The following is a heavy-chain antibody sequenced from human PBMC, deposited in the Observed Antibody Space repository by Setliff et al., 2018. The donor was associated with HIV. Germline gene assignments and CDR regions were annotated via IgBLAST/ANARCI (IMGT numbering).Heavy chain of an antibody. CDR3: VRVAGFSSSWFAY. CDR1: GFTFSSAW. D-gene: IGHD6-13*01. Sequence: GGSLRLSCAASGFTFSSAWMGWVRQAPAKGLKWVANISPDGSATYYVDSVKGRFTISRDNAKNSLYLQLNSLRVEDTAVYYCVRVAGFSSSWFAYWGQGTPVTVSS. CDR2: ISPDGSAT. V-gene: IGHV3-7*04. J-gene: IGHJ5*01.